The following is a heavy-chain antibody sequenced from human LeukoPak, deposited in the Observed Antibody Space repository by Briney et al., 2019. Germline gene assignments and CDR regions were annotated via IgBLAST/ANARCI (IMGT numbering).Heavy chain of an antibody. J-gene: IGHJ4*02. CDR1: GFTFSHFG. CDR3: AKDAQRGFDYSNSLEY. CDR2: IWSDGTNK. Sequence: EGSLRLSCAASGFTFSHFGFHWVRQAPGKGLEWVAVIWSDGTNKYYGESVKGRFIIQRDDHQKTVYLQMNRLRAEDTAIYYCAKDAQRGFDYSNSLEYWGQGSLVTVSS. V-gene: IGHV3-33*06. D-gene: IGHD4-11*01.